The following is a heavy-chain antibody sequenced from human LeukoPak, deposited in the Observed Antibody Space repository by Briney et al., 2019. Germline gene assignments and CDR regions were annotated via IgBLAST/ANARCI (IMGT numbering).Heavy chain of an antibody. CDR1: GGSISTSSYY. J-gene: IGHJ4*02. CDR3: ARRTDRSAWSTYFDY. D-gene: IGHD6-19*01. CDR2: LYYSGST. Sequence: TSETLSLTXSVSGGSISTSSYYWDWIRQPPGQGLEWIGSLYYSGSTYYNPSLKGRVTISGDTSKNQFSLNLGSVTAADTAVYYCARRTDRSAWSTYFDYWGQGTLVTVSS. V-gene: IGHV4-39*01.